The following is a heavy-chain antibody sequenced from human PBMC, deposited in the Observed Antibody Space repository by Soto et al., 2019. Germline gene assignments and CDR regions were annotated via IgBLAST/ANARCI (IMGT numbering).Heavy chain of an antibody. CDR1: GFTFSSYA. J-gene: IGHJ4*02. V-gene: IGHV1-69*01. Sequence: VQLLESGGGLVQPGGSLRLSCAASGFTFSSYAISWVRQAPGQGLEWMGGIIPIFGTANYAQKFQGRVTITADESTSTAYMELSSLRSEDTAVYYCAGTRNYYDSSGYYSLFDYWGQGTLVTVSS. D-gene: IGHD3-22*01. CDR3: AGTRNYYDSSGYYSLFDY. CDR2: IIPIFGTA.